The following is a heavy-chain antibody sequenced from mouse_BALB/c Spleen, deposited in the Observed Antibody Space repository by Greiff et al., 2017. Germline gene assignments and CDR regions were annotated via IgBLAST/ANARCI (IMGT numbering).Heavy chain of an antibody. Sequence: DVMLVESGGGLVKPGGSLKLSCAASGFTFSSYTMSWVRQTPEKRLEWVATISSGGSYTYYPDSVKGRFTISRDNAKNTLYLQMSSLKSEDTAMYYCTRVPQTVYYFDYWGQGTTLTVSS. CDR1: GFTFSSYT. CDR3: TRVPQTVYYFDY. CDR2: ISSGGSYT. J-gene: IGHJ2*01. D-gene: IGHD4-1*01. V-gene: IGHV5-6-4*01.